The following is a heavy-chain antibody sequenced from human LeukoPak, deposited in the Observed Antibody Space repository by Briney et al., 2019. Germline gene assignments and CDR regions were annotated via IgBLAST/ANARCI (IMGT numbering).Heavy chain of an antibody. CDR2: ISGSGGST. Sequence: GGSLRLSCAASGFTFTNNAMSGVRRAPGKGLEWVSAISGSGGSTYYADSVKGRFTISRDNSKNTLYLQMNSLRAEDTAIYYCAKERDVVPAAYFDYWGQGTLVTVSS. V-gene: IGHV3-23*01. D-gene: IGHD2-2*01. J-gene: IGHJ4*02. CDR1: GFTFTNNA. CDR3: AKERDVVPAAYFDY.